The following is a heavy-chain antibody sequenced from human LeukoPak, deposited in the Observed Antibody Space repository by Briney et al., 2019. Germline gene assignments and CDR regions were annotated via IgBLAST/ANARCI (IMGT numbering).Heavy chain of an antibody. J-gene: IGHJ3*01. Sequence: PGGSLRLSCAASGFTFSSYRMSWVRQAPGKGLEWVANIKQDGSEKYYVDSVKGRFAISRDNSKNTLYLQMDSLRAEDTAVYYCAKEEFGAFDFWGQGTTVIVSS. CDR3: AKEEFGAFDF. CDR2: IKQDGSEK. CDR1: GFTFSSYR. D-gene: IGHD3-10*01. V-gene: IGHV3-7*03.